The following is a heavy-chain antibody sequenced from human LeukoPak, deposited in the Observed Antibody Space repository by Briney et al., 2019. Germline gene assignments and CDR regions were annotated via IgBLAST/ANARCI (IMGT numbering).Heavy chain of an antibody. CDR3: ARVIVVHGIYYFDY. J-gene: IGHJ4*02. Sequence: SVKVSCKASGGTFSSYAIGWVRQAPGQGLEWMGGIIPIFGTANYAQKFQGRVTITADESTSTAYMELSSLRSEDTAVYYCARVIVVHGIYYFDYWGQGTLVTVSS. V-gene: IGHV1-69*01. CDR2: IIPIFGTA. CDR1: GGTFSSYA. D-gene: IGHD1-26*01.